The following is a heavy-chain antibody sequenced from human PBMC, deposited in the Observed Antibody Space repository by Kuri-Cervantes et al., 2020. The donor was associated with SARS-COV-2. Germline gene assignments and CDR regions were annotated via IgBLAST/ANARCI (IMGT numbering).Heavy chain of an antibody. D-gene: IGHD6-19*01. Sequence: GESLKISCAASGFTFSGYAMSWVRQAPGKGLEWVSAISGSGGSTYYADSVKGRFTISRDNSKNTLYLQMNSLRAEDTAVYYCAKTVAGTGIDYWGQGTLVTVSS. CDR3: AKTVAGTGIDY. CDR1: GFTFSGYA. CDR2: ISGSGGST. V-gene: IGHV3-23*01. J-gene: IGHJ4*02.